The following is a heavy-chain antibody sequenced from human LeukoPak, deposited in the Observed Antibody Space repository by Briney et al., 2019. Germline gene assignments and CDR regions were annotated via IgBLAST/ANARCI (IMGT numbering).Heavy chain of an antibody. Sequence: KPSETLSLTCTVSGGSISSYYWSWIRQPAGKGLEWIGRIYTSGSTNYNPSLKSRVTISVDKSKNQFSLKLSSVTAADTAMYYCARRGITYSTTFFDSWGQGTLVTVAS. CDR1: GGSISSYY. V-gene: IGHV4-4*07. D-gene: IGHD6-13*01. CDR2: IYTSGST. J-gene: IGHJ4*02. CDR3: ARRGITYSTTFFDS.